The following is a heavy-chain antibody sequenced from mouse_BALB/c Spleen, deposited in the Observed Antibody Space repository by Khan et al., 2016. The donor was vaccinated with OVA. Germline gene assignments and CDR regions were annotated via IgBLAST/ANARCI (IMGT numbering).Heavy chain of an antibody. Sequence: VELVESGPGLVAPSQSLSITCTVSGFSLTSYGIHWVRQPPGKGLEWLGVIWAGGSTNYNSALMYRLSISKDNSKSQVFLNMNSLQTDDQALYYCGRGDGYYEYAMDYWGQGTSVTVSS. J-gene: IGHJ4*01. CDR1: GFSLTSYG. D-gene: IGHD2-3*01. V-gene: IGHV2-9*02. CDR3: GRGDGYYEYAMDY. CDR2: IWAGGST.